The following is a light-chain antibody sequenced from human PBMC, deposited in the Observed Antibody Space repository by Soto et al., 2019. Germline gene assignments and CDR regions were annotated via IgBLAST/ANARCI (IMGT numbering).Light chain of an antibody. V-gene: IGKV3-20*01. J-gene: IGKJ5*01. CDR3: QQYGTSEII. CDR2: DTS. Sequence: EIVLTQSPGTLSLSPGERATLSCRASQTLSNSFNAWYQQKPGQAPRLLIYDTSSRATGVPDRYSASGSGTDFTLTISRLEPEDFAVFFCQQYGTSEIIFGQGTRLEIK. CDR1: QTLSNSF.